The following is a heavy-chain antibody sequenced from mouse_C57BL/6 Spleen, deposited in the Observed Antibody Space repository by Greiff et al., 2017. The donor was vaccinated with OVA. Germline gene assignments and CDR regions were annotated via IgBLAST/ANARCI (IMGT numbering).Heavy chain of an antibody. J-gene: IGHJ4*01. V-gene: IGHV1-69*01. CDR2: IDPSDSYT. CDR3: AREALTVVRAMDY. D-gene: IGHD1-1*01. Sequence: QVQLQQPGAELVMPGASVKLSCKASGYTFTSYWMHWVKQRPGQGLEWIGEIDPSDSYTNYNQKFKGKSTLTVDKSSSTAYMQLSSLTSEDSAVYYWAREALTVVRAMDYWGQGTSVTVSS. CDR1: GYTFTSYW.